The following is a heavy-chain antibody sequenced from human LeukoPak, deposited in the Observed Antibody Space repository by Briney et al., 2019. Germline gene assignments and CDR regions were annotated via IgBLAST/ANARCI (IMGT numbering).Heavy chain of an antibody. Sequence: PSDTVSLTCTVSGGSISSWGYYWGWIPQPPGRGLEWIGQINHSGSTNYNPSRKSRDTISVDTSKNQFSLKLSSVTAADTAVYYCARGREPRKPVGATFWLERSPGTRSYFDYWGQGTLVTVSS. CDR3: ARGREPRKPVGATFWLERSPGTRSYFDY. CDR1: GGSISSWGYY. J-gene: IGHJ4*02. CDR2: INHSGST. D-gene: IGHD1-26*01. V-gene: IGHV4-39*07.